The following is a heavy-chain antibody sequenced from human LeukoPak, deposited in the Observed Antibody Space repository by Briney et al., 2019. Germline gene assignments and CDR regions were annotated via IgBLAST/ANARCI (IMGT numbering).Heavy chain of an antibody. V-gene: IGHV3-30*18. D-gene: IGHD3-3*01. CDR2: ISYDGSNK. CDR1: GFTFSSYG. CDR3: AKDSNYVFWSGYYYFDY. Sequence: GRSLRLSCAASGFTFSSYGMHWVRQAPGKGLEWVAVISYDGSNKYYADSVKGRFTISRDNSKNTLYLQMNSLRAEDTAVYYCAKDSNYVFWSGYYYFDYWGQGTLVTVSS. J-gene: IGHJ4*02.